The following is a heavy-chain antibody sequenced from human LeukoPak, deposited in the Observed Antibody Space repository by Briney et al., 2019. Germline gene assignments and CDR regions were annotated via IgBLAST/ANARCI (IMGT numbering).Heavy chain of an antibody. J-gene: IGHJ4*02. V-gene: IGHV3-21*01. CDR3: ARDERDYYGSGSYYQGRFDY. CDR2: ISSSSSYI. CDR1: GFTFSSYS. D-gene: IGHD3-10*01. Sequence: GGSLRLSCAASGFTFSSYSMNWVRQAPGKGLEWVSSISSSSSYIYYADSVKGRFTISRDNAKNSLYLQMNSLRAEDTAVYYCARDERDYYGSGSYYQGRFDYWGQGTLVTVSS.